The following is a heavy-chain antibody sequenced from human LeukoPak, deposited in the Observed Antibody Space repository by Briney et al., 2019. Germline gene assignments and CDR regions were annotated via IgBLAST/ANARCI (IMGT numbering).Heavy chain of an antibody. Sequence: SETLSLTCTVSGGSISTYYWTWIRQPPGKGLEWMGYMSYSGSSNYNPSLNSRGTISVDTSKNQFSLKLTSVTAADTAVYYCARERVEGTGAGSYYHFGMDVWGQGTTVTVSS. V-gene: IGHV4-59*01. D-gene: IGHD3-10*01. J-gene: IGHJ6*02. CDR2: MSYSGSS. CDR3: ARERVEGTGAGSYYHFGMDV. CDR1: GGSISTYY.